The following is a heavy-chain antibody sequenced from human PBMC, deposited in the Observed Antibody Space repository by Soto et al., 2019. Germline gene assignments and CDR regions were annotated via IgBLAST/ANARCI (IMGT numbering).Heavy chain of an antibody. CDR2: ISSSGSTI. V-gene: IGHV3-11*01. CDR1: GFTFGDYA. CDR3: ARSHLYYDSSGYPDY. Sequence: GGSLRLSCTASGFTFGDYAMSWIRQAPGKGLEWVSYISSSGSTIYYADSVKGRFTISRDNAKNSLYLQMNSLRAEDTAVYYCARSHLYYDSSGYPDYWGQGTLVTVSS. J-gene: IGHJ4*02. D-gene: IGHD3-22*01.